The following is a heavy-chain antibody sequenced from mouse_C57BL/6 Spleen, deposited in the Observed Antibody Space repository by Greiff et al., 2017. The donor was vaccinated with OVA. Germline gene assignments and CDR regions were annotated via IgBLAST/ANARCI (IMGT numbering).Heavy chain of an antibody. D-gene: IGHD2-1*01. CDR3: ARHGNYDDYFDY. V-gene: IGHV1-22*01. CDR1: GYTFTDYN. CDR2: INPNNGGT. J-gene: IGHJ2*01. Sequence: EVQLQQSGPELVKPGASVKMSCKASGYTFTDYNMHWVKQSHGKSLEWIGYINPNNGGTSYNQKFKGKATLTVNKSSSTAYMELRSLTSEDSAVYYCARHGNYDDYFDYWGQGTTLTVSS.